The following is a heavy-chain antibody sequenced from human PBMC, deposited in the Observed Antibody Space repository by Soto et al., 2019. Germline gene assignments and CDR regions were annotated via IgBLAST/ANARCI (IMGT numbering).Heavy chain of an antibody. D-gene: IGHD6-19*01. CDR1: GFTFSSYS. J-gene: IGHJ3*01. CDR2: ISSGSSTI. Sequence: GGSLRLSCSASGFTFSSYSMNWVRQAPGKGLEWVSYISSGSSTIYYADSVKGRFTISRDNAQNSLYLQMNSLRAEDTAVYYCAKTYSSGRGAFDVWGQGTMVTVSS. CDR3: AKTYSSGRGAFDV. V-gene: IGHV3-48*01.